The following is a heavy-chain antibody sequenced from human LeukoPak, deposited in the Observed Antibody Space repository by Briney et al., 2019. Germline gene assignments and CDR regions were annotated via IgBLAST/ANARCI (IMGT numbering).Heavy chain of an antibody. Sequence: PGGSLRLSCAASGFTFDDYGMSWVRQAPGKGLEWVANIKQDGSEKYYVDSVKGRFTISRDNAKNSLYLQMNSLRAEDTAVYYCARDYSSSSGIDYWGQGTLVTVSS. V-gene: IGHV3-7*01. J-gene: IGHJ4*02. CDR1: GFTFDDYG. CDR2: IKQDGSEK. D-gene: IGHD6-6*01. CDR3: ARDYSSSSGIDY.